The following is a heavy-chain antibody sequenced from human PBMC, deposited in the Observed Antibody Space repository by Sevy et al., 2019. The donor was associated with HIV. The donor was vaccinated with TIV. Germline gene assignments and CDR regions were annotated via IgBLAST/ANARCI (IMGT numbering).Heavy chain of an antibody. D-gene: IGHD3-16*01. J-gene: IGHJ4*02. V-gene: IGHV1-24*01. CDR2: FDPEDGET. Sequence: ASVKVSCKVYGHTLNRLGMHWVRQAPGKGLEWMGSFDPEDGETFQAQKFQVRDTMTDDTSTDTAYMELSSLRSEDTAVYYCAATKHYAVNSSSPFGYWGQGTLVSVSS. CDR3: AATKHYAVNSSSPFGY. CDR1: GHTLNRLG.